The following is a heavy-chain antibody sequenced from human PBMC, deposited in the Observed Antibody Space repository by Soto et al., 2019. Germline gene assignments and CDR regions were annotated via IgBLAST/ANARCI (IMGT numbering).Heavy chain of an antibody. CDR3: ASTNSRSYYMDV. V-gene: IGHV3-21*01. J-gene: IGHJ6*03. D-gene: IGHD6-13*01. CDR1: GFTFSSCS. Sequence: EVQLVESGGGLVKPGGSLRLSCAASGFTFSSCSMNWVRQAPGKGLEWVSSISSSSSYIYYADSVKGRFTISRDNAKNSLYLQMNSLRAEDTAVYYCASTNSRSYYMDVWGKGTTVTVSS. CDR2: ISSSSSYI.